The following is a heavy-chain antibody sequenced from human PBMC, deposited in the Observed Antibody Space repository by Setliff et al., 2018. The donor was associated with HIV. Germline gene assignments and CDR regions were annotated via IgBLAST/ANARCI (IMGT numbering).Heavy chain of an antibody. J-gene: IGHJ3*02. V-gene: IGHV1-69*06. CDR3: ARDRKFVVVTAGDAFDI. D-gene: IGHD2-21*02. Sequence: GASVKVSCKASGGTFSSYAISWVRQAPGQGLEWMGGIIPIFGTANYAQKFQGRVTITADKSTSTAYMELSSLRSEDTAVYYCARDRKFVVVTAGDAFDIWGQGTMVTVSS. CDR2: IIPIFGTA. CDR1: GGTFSSYA.